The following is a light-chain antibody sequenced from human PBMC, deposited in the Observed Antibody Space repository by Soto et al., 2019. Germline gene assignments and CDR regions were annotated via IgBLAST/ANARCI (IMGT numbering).Light chain of an antibody. Sequence: QSVLTQPPSVSGAPGQRITIYCIGSSSNIGAGYDVHWYQQLPGTAPKLLIYGNSNRPSGVPDRFSGSKSGTSASLAITGLQAEDEADYYCQSYDSSLSLYVFGTGTKLTVL. CDR2: GNS. CDR3: QSYDSSLSLYV. CDR1: SSNIGAGYD. V-gene: IGLV1-40*01. J-gene: IGLJ1*01.